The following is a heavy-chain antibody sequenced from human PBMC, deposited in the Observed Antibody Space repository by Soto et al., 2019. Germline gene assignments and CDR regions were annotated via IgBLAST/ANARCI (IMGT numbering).Heavy chain of an antibody. D-gene: IGHD3-10*01. V-gene: IGHV3-48*01. J-gene: IGHJ4*02. Sequence: GGSLRLSCAASGFTFSSYSMNWVRQAPGKGLEWVSYISSSSSTIYYADSVKGRFTISRDNAKNSLYLQMNSLRAEDTAVYYCARVPPHYYGSGSYTDYWGQGTLVTVSS. CDR2: ISSSSSTI. CDR1: GFTFSSYS. CDR3: ARVPPHYYGSGSYTDY.